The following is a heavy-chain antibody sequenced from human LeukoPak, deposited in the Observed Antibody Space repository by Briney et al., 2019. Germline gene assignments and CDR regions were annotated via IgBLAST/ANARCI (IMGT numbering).Heavy chain of an antibody. CDR3: AREWDSQGFDY. Sequence: SETLSLTCTVSGGSISSYYWSWIRQPPGKGLEWIGYIYYSGSTNYNPSLKSRVTMSVDTSKNQFSLKLSSVTAADTAVYYCAREWDSQGFDYWGQGTLVTVSS. J-gene: IGHJ4*02. CDR1: GGSISSYY. CDR2: IYYSGST. V-gene: IGHV4-59*01. D-gene: IGHD1-26*01.